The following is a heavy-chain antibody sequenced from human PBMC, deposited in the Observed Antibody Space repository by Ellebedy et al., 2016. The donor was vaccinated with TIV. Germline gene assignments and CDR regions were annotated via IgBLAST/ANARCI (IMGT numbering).Heavy chain of an antibody. Sequence: ASVKVSCKASGYTFTSYFLYWVRQAPGQGLEWMGIINPTSGNSNFAQKFQGRVTVTRDTSTSTVYMELSSLRSEDTAVYYCARGDNHFYDSSGYYYSYWGQGTLVTVSS. CDR1: GYTFTSYF. D-gene: IGHD3-22*01. V-gene: IGHV1-46*01. CDR2: INPTSGNS. J-gene: IGHJ4*02. CDR3: ARGDNHFYDSSGYYYSY.